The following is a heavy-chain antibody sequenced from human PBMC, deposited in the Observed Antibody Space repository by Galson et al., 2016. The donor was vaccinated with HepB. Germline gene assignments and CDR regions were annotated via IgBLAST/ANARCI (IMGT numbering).Heavy chain of an antibody. J-gene: IGHJ4*02. V-gene: IGHV3-15*01. CDR3: TTHFYRQGFDN. CDR2: VTGKIDGGTI. D-gene: IGHD3-16*02. Sequence: SLRLSCAASGFTFSRAWLSWVRQAPGEGLEWVGHVTGKIDGGTIDYAAPVKGRFTISRDDSRNAFYLQMNSLKTEDTAVYYCTTHFYRQGFDNWGQGTLVTVSS. CDR1: GFTFSRAW.